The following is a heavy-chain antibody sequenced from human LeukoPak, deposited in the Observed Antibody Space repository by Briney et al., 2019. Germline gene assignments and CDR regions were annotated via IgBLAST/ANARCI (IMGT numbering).Heavy chain of an antibody. CDR1: GGTFISYA. D-gene: IGHD6-19*01. J-gene: IGHJ4*02. CDR3: ARVDVIAVAGSTDFDY. CDR2: IIPIFGTA. V-gene: IGHV1-69*13. Sequence: ASVKVSCKASGGTFISYAISWVRQAPGQGLEWMGGIIPIFGTANYAQKFQGRVTITADESTNTAYMELSSLRSEDTAVYYCARVDVIAVAGSTDFDYWGQGTLVTVSS.